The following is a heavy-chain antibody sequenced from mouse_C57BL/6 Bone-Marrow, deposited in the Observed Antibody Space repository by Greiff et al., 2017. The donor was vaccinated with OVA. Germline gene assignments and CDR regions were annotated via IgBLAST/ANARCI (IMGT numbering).Heavy chain of an antibody. CDR1: GFTFSDYG. CDR3: ARDSSITTVVATPFAY. V-gene: IGHV5-17*01. J-gene: IGHJ3*01. Sequence: EVKLVESGGGLVKPGGSLKLSCAASGFTFSDYGMHWVRQAPEKGLEWVAYISSGSSTIYYADTVKGRFTISRDNAKNTLFLQMTSLRSEDTAMYYCARDSSITTVVATPFAYWGQGTLVTVSA. D-gene: IGHD1-1*01. CDR2: ISSGSSTI.